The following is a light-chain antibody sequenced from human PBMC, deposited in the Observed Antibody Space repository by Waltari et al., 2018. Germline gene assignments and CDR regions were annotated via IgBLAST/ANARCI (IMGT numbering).Light chain of an antibody. CDR3: QQYSSFST. V-gene: IGKV1-5*03. CDR1: QSVGTW. CDR2: IAS. J-gene: IGKJ2*01. Sequence: DIQMTQSPSTLSASVGDRVTISCRASQSVGTWLAWYQQKPGKAPTLLIYIASSLESGVPTRFSGSGSGTEFTLTISSLQPDDFATYSCQQYSSFSTFGQGTKVDI.